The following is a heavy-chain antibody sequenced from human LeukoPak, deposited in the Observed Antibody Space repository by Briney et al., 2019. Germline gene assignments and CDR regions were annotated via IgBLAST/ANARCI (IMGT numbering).Heavy chain of an antibody. CDR2: IYYSGTT. Sequence: SETLSLTCTVSGDSLSTYYWSWIRQPPEKGLEWIGYIYYSGTTNYNPSLKSRVTISVDTSKNQFSLKLSSVTAADTAVYYCARATPYCSSTSCHQFDXXXQGTLVTVSS. CDR1: GDSLSTYY. CDR3: ARATPYCSSTSCHQFDX. J-gene: IGHJ4*02. D-gene: IGHD2-2*01. V-gene: IGHV4-59*08.